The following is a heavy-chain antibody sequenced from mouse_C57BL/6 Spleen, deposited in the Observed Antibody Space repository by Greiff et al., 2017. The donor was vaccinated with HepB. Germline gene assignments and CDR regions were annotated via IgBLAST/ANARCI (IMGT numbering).Heavy chain of an antibody. V-gene: IGHV1-76*01. D-gene: IGHD4-1*01. CDR3: ARRELTGTDFDD. J-gene: IGHJ2*01. Sequence: QVQLQQSGAELVRPGASVKLSCKASGYTFTDYYINWVKQRPGQGLEWIGKIYPGSGNTYYNEKFKGKATLTAEKSSSTAYMQLSSLTSEDSAVYLCARRELTGTDFDDWGQGTTLTVSS. CDR2: IYPGSGNT. CDR1: GYTFTDYY.